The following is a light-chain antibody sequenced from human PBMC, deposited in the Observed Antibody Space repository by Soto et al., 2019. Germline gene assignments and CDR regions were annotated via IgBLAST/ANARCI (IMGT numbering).Light chain of an antibody. V-gene: IGKV1-33*01. CDR3: QQFYDLPYT. CDR2: DAS. Sequence: DIQMTQSPSSLSASVGDRVTITCQASREISNYVNWYQQKQGKAPNLLVYDASNLQPGVPSRFSGSGSGTVFSLTISSLQPEDIATYFCQQFYDLPYTFGQGTKLQIK. J-gene: IGKJ2*01. CDR1: REISNY.